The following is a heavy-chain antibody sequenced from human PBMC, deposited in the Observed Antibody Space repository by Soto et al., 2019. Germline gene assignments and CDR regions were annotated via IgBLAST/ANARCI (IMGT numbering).Heavy chain of an antibody. J-gene: IGHJ4*02. CDR2: ISSSSSYI. V-gene: IGHV3-21*01. CDR3: ARGVGCSSTSCYPYY. CDR1: GFTFSSYS. D-gene: IGHD2-2*01. Sequence: EVQLVESGGGLVKPGGSLRLSCAASGFTFSSYSMNWVRQAPGKGLEWVSSISSSSSYIYYADSVKGRFTISRDNAQNSLYLQINSLRAEGTAVYYCARGVGCSSTSCYPYYWGQGNLVTVSS.